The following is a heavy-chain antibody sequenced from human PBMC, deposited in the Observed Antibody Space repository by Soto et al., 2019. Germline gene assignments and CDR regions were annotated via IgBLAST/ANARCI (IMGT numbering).Heavy chain of an antibody. CDR2: FDPEDGNT. CDR3: ARAQTPTESDY. V-gene: IGHV1-24*01. CDR1: GYTLTELS. J-gene: IGHJ4*02. D-gene: IGHD4-4*01. Sequence: ASVKVSCKVSGYTLTELSMHWVRQAPGKGLEWMGGFDPEDGNTNYAQKFQGRVTMTADTSTSTAHMELRSLRTDDTAVYYCARAQTPTESDYWGQGTLVTVSS.